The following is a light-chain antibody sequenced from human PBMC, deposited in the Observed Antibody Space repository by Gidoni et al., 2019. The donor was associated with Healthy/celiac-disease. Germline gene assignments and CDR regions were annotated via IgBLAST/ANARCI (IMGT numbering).Light chain of an antibody. CDR1: QSISSY. Sequence: IQMTQSPSSLSASVGYRVTITCRASQSISSYLNWYQKKPGNAPKLLIDAASSLKSGVPSRCSGSGSGTDFTLTISSLQPEDVATYYCQQSYSTPFTFGPGTKVDIK. CDR2: AAS. V-gene: IGKV1-39*01. J-gene: IGKJ3*01. CDR3: QQSYSTPFT.